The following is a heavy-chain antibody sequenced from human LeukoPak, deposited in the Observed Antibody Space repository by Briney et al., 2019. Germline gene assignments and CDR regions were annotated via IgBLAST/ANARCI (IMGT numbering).Heavy chain of an antibody. V-gene: IGHV4-59*05. CDR1: GGSISSYY. J-gene: IGHJ4*02. CDR2: IYYSGST. D-gene: IGHD5-12*01. Sequence: SGTLSLTCTVSGGSISSYYWSWIRQPAGKGLEWIGSIYYSGSTYYNPSLKSRVTISVDTSKNQFSLKLSSVTAADTAVYYCARHSGDGYNLFLDYWGQGTLVTVSS. CDR3: ARHSGDGYNLFLDY.